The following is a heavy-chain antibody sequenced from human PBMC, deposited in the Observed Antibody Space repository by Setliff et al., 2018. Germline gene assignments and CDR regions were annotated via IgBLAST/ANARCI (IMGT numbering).Heavy chain of an antibody. CDR1: GDSISNYY. D-gene: IGHD3-10*01. V-gene: IGHV4-4*07. Sequence: KASETLSLTCTVSGDSISNYYWNWIRQPAGKGLEWIGRIYVTESTKYNPSLKSRVTLSIDTSKNQFSLKLSSVTAADVALYYCAASRAYTGAVEEWFLPKTFDFWGQGSPVTSPQ. CDR3: AASRAYTGAVEEWFLPKTFDF. CDR2: IYVTEST. J-gene: IGHJ4*02.